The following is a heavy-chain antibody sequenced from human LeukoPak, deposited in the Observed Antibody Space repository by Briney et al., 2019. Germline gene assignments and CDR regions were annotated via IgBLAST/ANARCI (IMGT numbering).Heavy chain of an antibody. J-gene: IGHJ4*02. D-gene: IGHD2-15*01. Sequence: GGSLRLSCAASGFTFSSYAMSWVRQAPGKGLEWVSYISSSGSTIYYADSVKGRFTISRDNAKNSLYLQMNSLRAEDTAVYYCARDPLGYCSGGSCLTEDYWGQGTLVTVSS. CDR1: GFTFSSYA. CDR2: ISSSGSTI. V-gene: IGHV3-48*03. CDR3: ARDPLGYCSGGSCLTEDY.